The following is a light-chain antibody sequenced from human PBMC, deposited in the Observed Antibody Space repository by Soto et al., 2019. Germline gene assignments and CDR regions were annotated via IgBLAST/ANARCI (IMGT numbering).Light chain of an antibody. V-gene: IGKV1-5*03. CDR3: QQFYRYPLT. CDR2: KAS. Sequence: DIQMTQSPSTLSASVGDRVTITCRASQSVDTCLAWYQQKPGKAPHLLIYKASSLETGVPSRFSGSGSVTEFTLIISSLHPDDFATYYCQQFYRYPLTFGQGTKVDIK. CDR1: QSVDTC. J-gene: IGKJ1*01.